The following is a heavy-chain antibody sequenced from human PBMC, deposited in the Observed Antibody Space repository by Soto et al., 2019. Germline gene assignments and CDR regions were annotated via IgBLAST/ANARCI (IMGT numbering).Heavy chain of an antibody. CDR3: ARAGGIAARPNWFDP. D-gene: IGHD6-6*01. Sequence: QVQLQESGPGLVKPSQTLSLTCTVSGGSISSGGYYWSWIRQHPGKGLEWIGYIYYSGSTYYNPSIQRRVTISVDKSKNQFSLRLSSVTAADTAVYYCARAGGIAARPNWFDPWGQGTLVTVSS. CDR1: GGSISSGGYY. J-gene: IGHJ5*02. V-gene: IGHV4-31*03. CDR2: IYYSGST.